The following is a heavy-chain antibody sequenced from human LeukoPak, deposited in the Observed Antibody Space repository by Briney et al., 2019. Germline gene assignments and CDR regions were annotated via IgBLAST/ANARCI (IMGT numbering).Heavy chain of an antibody. D-gene: IGHD3/OR15-3a*01. V-gene: IGHV3-21*01. J-gene: IGHJ4*02. CDR2: ISGSSSYI. Sequence: GGSLRLSCAASGFTFSGYDMNWVRQAPGKGLEWVSSISGSSSYIYYADSMKGRFTISRDNAKNSLYLQMNSLRAEDTAVYYCARDEGLFAYWGQGALVTVSS. CDR3: ARDEGLFAY. CDR1: GFTFSGYD.